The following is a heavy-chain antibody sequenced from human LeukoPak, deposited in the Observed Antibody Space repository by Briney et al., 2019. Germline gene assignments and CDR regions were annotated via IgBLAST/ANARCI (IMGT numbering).Heavy chain of an antibody. J-gene: IGHJ4*02. D-gene: IGHD1-26*01. CDR3: TTDLRWELKPFDY. V-gene: IGHV3-15*01. CDR2: IKSKTDGGTT. CDR1: GFAFSNAW. Sequence: KTGGSLRLSCAAPGFAFSNAWMSWVRQAPGEGLEWVGCIKSKTDGGTTDYAAPVRGRFTISRDDSKNTLYLQMNSLKTDDTAVYYCTTDLRWELKPFDYWGQGTLVTVSS.